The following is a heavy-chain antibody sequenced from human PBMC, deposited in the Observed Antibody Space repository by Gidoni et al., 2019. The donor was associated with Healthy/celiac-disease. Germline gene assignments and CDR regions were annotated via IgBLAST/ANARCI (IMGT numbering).Heavy chain of an antibody. J-gene: IGHJ4*02. CDR1: GFTVSSYG. Sequence: QVQLVESGGGVVQSGRSLRLSCAASGFTVSSYGMHWVRQAPGKGLEWVAVIWYDGSNKYYADSVKGRFTISRDNSKNTLYLQMNSLRAEDTAVYYCAREMKGDLDYWGQGTLVTVSS. D-gene: IGHD3-16*01. V-gene: IGHV3-33*01. CDR2: IWYDGSNK. CDR3: AREMKGDLDY.